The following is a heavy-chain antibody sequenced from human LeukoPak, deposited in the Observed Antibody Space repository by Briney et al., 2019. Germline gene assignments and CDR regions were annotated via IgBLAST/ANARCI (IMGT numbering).Heavy chain of an antibody. CDR2: ISAYNGNT. CDR3: ASEGYDFWSGTTSYYYYMDV. Sequence: AXVKVSCKASGYTFTSYGISWVRQAPGQGLEWMGWISAYNGNTNYAQKLQGRVTMTTDTSTSTAYMELRSLRSDDTAVYYCASEGYDFWSGTTSYYYYMDVWGKGTTVTVSS. D-gene: IGHD3-3*01. V-gene: IGHV1-18*01. J-gene: IGHJ6*03. CDR1: GYTFTSYG.